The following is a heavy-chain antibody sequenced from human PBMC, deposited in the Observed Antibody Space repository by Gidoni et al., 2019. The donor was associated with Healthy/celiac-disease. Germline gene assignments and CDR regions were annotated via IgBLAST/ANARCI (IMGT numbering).Heavy chain of an antibody. Sequence: QVQLQQWGAGLLKPSEPLSLTCAVYGGSFSGYYWSWIRQPPGKGLEWIGEINHSGSTNYNPSLKSRVTISVDTSKNQFSLKLSSVTAADTAVYYCARAITTVTTSEYFQHWGQGTLVTVSS. D-gene: IGHD4-17*01. CDR2: INHSGST. CDR1: GGSFSGYY. V-gene: IGHV4-34*01. J-gene: IGHJ1*01. CDR3: ARAITTVTTSEYFQH.